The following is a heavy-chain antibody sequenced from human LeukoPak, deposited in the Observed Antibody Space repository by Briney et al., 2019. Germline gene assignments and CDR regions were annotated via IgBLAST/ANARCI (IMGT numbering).Heavy chain of an antibody. J-gene: IGHJ4*02. CDR3: ARGSRGYSYG. D-gene: IGHD5-18*01. Sequence: SETLSLTCTVSGASVSSGSYYWSWIRQPPGKGLEWIGYIYYSGSANYNPSLKSRVTISVDTSKNQFSLKLSSVTAADTAVYYCARGSRGYSYGWGQGTLVTVSS. CDR2: IYYSGSA. V-gene: IGHV4-61*01. CDR1: GASVSSGSYY.